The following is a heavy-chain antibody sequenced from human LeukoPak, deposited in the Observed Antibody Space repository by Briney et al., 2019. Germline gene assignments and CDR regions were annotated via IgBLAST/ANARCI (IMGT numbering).Heavy chain of an antibody. D-gene: IGHD3-10*01. CDR1: GFNFSNYG. Sequence: PGGSLRLSCAASGFNFSNYGMHWVRQAPGKGLEWVAFIRYDGSYKYYADSVKGRFTISRGNSKSTLYLQMNSLRAEDTAVYYCARGFGYFDYWGLGTLVTVSS. J-gene: IGHJ4*02. CDR3: ARGFGYFDY. V-gene: IGHV3-30*02. CDR2: IRYDGSYK.